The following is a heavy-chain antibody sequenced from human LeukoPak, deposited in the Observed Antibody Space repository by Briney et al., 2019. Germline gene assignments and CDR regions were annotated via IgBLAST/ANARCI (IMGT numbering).Heavy chain of an antibody. V-gene: IGHV3-48*03. CDR3: ARESVGDCSGGSCYPWLGNYYYYYYMDV. D-gene: IGHD2-15*01. CDR2: ISSSGSTI. J-gene: IGHJ6*03. CDR1: GFTFSSYE. Sequence: GGSLRLSCAASGFTFSSYEMNWVRQAPGKGLEWVSYISSSGSTIYYADSVKGRFTISRDNSKNTLYLQMNSLRAEDTAVYYCARESVGDCSGGSCYPWLGNYYYYYYMDVWGKGTTVTVSS.